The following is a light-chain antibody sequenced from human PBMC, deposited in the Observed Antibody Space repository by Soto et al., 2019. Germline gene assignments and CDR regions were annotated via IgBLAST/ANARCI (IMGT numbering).Light chain of an antibody. CDR3: QQYNNWPLT. J-gene: IGKJ4*01. CDR2: GAS. CDR1: QGIASN. Sequence: IVMTRSPATLSMSPGERVTLSCRASQGIASNLAWYQQKPGQAPRLLIYGASTRATGIPASFSGSESGTEFTLTISSLQSEDFAVYYCQQYNNWPLTFGGGTKVEIK. V-gene: IGKV3-15*01.